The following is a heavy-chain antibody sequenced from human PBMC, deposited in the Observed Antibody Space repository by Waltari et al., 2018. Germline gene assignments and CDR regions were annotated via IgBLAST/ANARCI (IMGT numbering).Heavy chain of an antibody. V-gene: IGHV3-7*01. CDR2: IKQDASEE. CDR1: GFTLGTSW. CDR3: ATGSTARGYYGMDV. D-gene: IGHD3-10*01. J-gene: IGHJ6*02. Sequence: EMQLVESGGGLVQPGGSLRLSGAPSGFTLGTSWMSWVRQAPGKGLEWVANIKQDASEEYYVDSVKGRFTISKDNAKNSLSLQMNSLRAEDTAVYYCATGSTARGYYGMDVWGQGTTVTVSS.